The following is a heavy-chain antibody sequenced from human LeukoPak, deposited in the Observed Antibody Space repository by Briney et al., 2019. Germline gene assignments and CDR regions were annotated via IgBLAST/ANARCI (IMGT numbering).Heavy chain of an antibody. CDR3: ARDREYIVVVPAAIEANNWFDP. CDR2: IYYSGST. J-gene: IGHJ5*02. D-gene: IGHD2-2*01. V-gene: IGHV4-31*03. Sequence: TLSLTCTVSGGSISSGGHYWIWLRPHPGRVRVWSGYIYYSGSTYYNPSLKSRVTRSVDTSKNPFSLKLSPVTAADTAVYYCARDREYIVVVPAAIEANNWFDPSGQGTLVTVSS. CDR1: GGSISSGGHY.